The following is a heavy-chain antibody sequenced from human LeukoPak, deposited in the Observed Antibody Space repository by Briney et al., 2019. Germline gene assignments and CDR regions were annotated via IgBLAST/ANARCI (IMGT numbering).Heavy chain of an antibody. V-gene: IGHV4-34*01. CDR3: ASHAGRTMLRGVLGY. CDR2: MNHSGST. CDR1: GGSISSYF. Sequence: SETLSLTCTVSGGSISSYFWSWIRQPPGKGLEWIGEMNHSGSTNYNQSLKSRVSLSVDTSKNQFSLTLSSVSAADTAGYYCASHAGRTMLRGVLGYWGQGNLVTVSS. J-gene: IGHJ4*02. D-gene: IGHD3-10*01.